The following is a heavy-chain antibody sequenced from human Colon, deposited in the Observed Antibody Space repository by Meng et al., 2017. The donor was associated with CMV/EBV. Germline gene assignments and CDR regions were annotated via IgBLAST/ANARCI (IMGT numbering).Heavy chain of an antibody. Sequence: QVYRRQSGPSWVEPSVPLSSHCNLLGGSITKRTLWSWVRLPPGKRLELIGEVYLGGTIHHHPSLQSRVTISLDKAKDHLSLKLASVTAADTAVYYCASLKDYDGRGYYYFESWGQGTLVTVSS. J-gene: IGHJ4*02. D-gene: IGHD3-22*01. V-gene: IGHV4-4*02. CDR2: VYLGGTI. CDR1: GGSITKRTL. CDR3: ASLKDYDGRGYYYFES.